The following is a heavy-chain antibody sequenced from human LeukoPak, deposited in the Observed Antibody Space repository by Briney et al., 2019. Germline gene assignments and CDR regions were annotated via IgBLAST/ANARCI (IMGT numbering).Heavy chain of an antibody. CDR2: VYDTGST. CDR1: GESITTHY. D-gene: IGHD2-2*01. CDR3: AREKIAMRAFDS. Sequence: SKTLSLTCTVSGESITTHYWTWIRQPPGKGLEWIGYVYDTGSTDYNPSLKSRVTISVDTSKNQFSLRLNSVTAADTAIYYCAREKIAMRAFDSWGQGTLVTVSS. V-gene: IGHV4-59*11. J-gene: IGHJ4*02.